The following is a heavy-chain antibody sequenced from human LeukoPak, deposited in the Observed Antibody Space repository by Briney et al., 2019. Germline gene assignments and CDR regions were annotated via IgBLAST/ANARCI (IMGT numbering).Heavy chain of an antibody. CDR1: GFTFSSYS. CDR3: AREQRPDITIFGVVIPNYYYYGMDV. J-gene: IGHJ6*02. D-gene: IGHD3-3*01. CDR2: IKQDGSEK. Sequence: PGGSLRLSCAASGFTFSSYSMNWVRQAPGKGLEWVANIKQDGSEKYYVDSVKGRFTISRDNAKNSLYLQMNSLRAEDTAVYYCAREQRPDITIFGVVIPNYYYYGMDVWGQGTTVTVSS. V-gene: IGHV3-7*01.